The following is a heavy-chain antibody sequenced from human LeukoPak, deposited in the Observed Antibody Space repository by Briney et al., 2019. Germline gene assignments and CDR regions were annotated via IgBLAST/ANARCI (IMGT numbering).Heavy chain of an antibody. CDR1: GGSISSYY. V-gene: IGHV4-59*08. J-gene: IGHJ3*02. Sequence: SETLSLTCTVSGGSISSYYWSWIRQPPGKGLEWIGYIYYSGSTNYNPSLTSRVTISVDTSKNQFSLKLSSVTAADTAVYYCGYGSGPSGDSDIWGPGTMVTVSS. CDR2: IYYSGST. D-gene: IGHD3-10*01. CDR3: GYGSGPSGDSDI.